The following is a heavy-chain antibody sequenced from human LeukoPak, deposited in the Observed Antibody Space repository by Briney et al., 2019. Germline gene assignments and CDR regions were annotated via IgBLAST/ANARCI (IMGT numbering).Heavy chain of an antibody. D-gene: IGHD4-23*01. CDR1: GFTFSSYW. J-gene: IGHJ4*02. Sequence: PGGSLRLSCAGSGFTFSSYWMHWVRQAPGQGLVWDSRINSDGSTTTYADSVKGRFTISRDNAKNTLYLQMNSLRAEDTAVYYCARDDYGGRGEFDYWGQGTLVTVSS. V-gene: IGHV3-74*01. CDR2: INSDGSTT. CDR3: ARDDYGGRGEFDY.